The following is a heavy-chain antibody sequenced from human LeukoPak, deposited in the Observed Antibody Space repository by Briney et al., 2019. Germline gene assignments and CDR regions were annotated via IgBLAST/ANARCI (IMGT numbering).Heavy chain of an antibody. J-gene: IGHJ4*02. CDR1: GGSISSGSYY. D-gene: IGHD6-13*01. CDR3: ARTQVPGIAAAGTGG. CDR2: LYTSGST. V-gene: IGHV4-61*02. Sequence: SETLSLTCTVSGGSISSGSYYWSWIRQPAGKGLEWIGRLYTSGSTNYNPSLKSRVTISVDTSKNQFSLKLSSVTAADTAVYYCARTQVPGIAAAGTGGWGQGTLVTVSS.